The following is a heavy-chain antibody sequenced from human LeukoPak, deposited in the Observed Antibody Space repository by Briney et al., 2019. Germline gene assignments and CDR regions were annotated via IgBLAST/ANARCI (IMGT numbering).Heavy chain of an antibody. J-gene: IGHJ4*02. V-gene: IGHV1-46*01. CDR3: ARRPVKTIFGVAAYYFDY. CDR1: GYTFTSYY. CDR2: INPSGGST. D-gene: IGHD3-3*01. Sequence: ASVKVSCKASGYTFTSYYMHWVRQAPGQGLEWMGIINPSGGSTSYAQKFQGRVTMTRDTSTSTVYMELSSLRSEDTAVYYCARRPVKTIFGVAAYYFDYWGQGTLATVSS.